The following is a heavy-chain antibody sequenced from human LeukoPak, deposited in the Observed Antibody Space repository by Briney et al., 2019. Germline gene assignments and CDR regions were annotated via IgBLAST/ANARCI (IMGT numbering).Heavy chain of an antibody. CDR2: ISAYNGNT. Sequence: ASVKVSCXASGYTFTSYGISWVRQAPGQGLVWMGWISAYNGNTNYAQKLQGRVTMTTDTSTSTAYMELRSLRSDDTAVYYCARGGYCSSTGCYNAFDIWGQGTMVTVSS. J-gene: IGHJ3*02. CDR3: ARGGYCSSTGCYNAFDI. V-gene: IGHV1-18*01. D-gene: IGHD2-2*02. CDR1: GYTFTSYG.